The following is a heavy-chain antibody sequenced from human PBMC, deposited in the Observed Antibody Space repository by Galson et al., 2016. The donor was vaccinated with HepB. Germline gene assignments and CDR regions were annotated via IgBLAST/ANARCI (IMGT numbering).Heavy chain of an antibody. J-gene: IGHJ6*03. CDR1: GFTFSTYS. CDR3: ATGLAVTGKYYYYYMDV. Sequence: SLRLSCAASGFTFSTYSMNWVRRAPGKGLEWVSSIDSTSRWIYYADSVRGRLTISRDNAQNSLYLQMDSLRAEDTAVYYCATGLAVTGKYYYYYMDVWGNGTTVTVSS. V-gene: IGHV3-21*01. D-gene: IGHD6-19*01. CDR2: IDSTSRWI.